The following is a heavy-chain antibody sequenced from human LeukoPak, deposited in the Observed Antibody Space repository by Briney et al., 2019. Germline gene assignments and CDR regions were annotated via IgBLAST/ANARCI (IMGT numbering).Heavy chain of an antibody. V-gene: IGHV1-69*13. CDR2: IIPIFVTA. D-gene: IGHD3-3*01. Sequence: ASVKVSCKASGGTFSSYAISWVRQAPGQGLEWMGGIIPIFVTANYAQKFQGRVTITADESTSTAYMELSSLRSEDTAVYYCANTIRSAQAFDIWGQGTMVTVSS. CDR1: GGTFSSYA. J-gene: IGHJ3*02. CDR3: ANTIRSAQAFDI.